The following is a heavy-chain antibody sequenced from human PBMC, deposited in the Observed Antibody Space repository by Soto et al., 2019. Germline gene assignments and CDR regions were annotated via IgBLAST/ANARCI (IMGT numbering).Heavy chain of an antibody. V-gene: IGHV1-24*01. D-gene: IGHD6-6*01. J-gene: IGHJ4*02. CDR2: FDPEDGET. CDR3: ATAPYSSSSLDFDY. CDR1: GYTLTELS. Sequence: ASVKVSCKVSGYTLTELSMHCVRQAPGKGLEWMGGFDPEDGETIYAQKFQGRVTMTEDTSTDTAYMELSSLRSEDTAVYYCATAPYSSSSLDFDYWGQGTLVTVSS.